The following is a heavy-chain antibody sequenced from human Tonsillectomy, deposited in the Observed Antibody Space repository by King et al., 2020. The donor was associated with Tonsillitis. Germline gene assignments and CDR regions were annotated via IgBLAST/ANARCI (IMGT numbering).Heavy chain of an antibody. CDR3: ISSPGGAFDI. V-gene: IGHV3-73*02. CDR1: GFTFSGSA. Sequence: VQLVESGGGLVQPGGSLKLSCAASGFTFSGSAMHWVRQASGKGREWVGRIRSKANSYATAYAASVKGRLTISRDDSKNTAYLQMNSLKTEDTAVYYCISSPGGAFDIWGQGTMVTVSS. D-gene: IGHD3-16*01. J-gene: IGHJ3*02. CDR2: IRSKANSYAT.